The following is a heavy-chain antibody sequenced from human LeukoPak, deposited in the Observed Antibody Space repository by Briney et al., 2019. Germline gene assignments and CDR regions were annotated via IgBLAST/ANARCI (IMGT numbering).Heavy chain of an antibody. Sequence: SETLSLTCAVYGGSFSGYYWSWIRQPPGKGLEWIGEINHSGSTNYNPSLKSRVTISVDTFKNQFSLKLSSVTAADTAVYYCARGARYYDILTGLYYFDYWGQGTLVTVSS. D-gene: IGHD3-9*01. CDR1: GGSFSGYY. CDR3: ARGARYYDILTGLYYFDY. J-gene: IGHJ4*02. CDR2: INHSGST. V-gene: IGHV4-34*01.